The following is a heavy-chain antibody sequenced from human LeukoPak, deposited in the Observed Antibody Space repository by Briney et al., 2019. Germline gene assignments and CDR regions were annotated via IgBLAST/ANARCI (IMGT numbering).Heavy chain of an antibody. D-gene: IGHD5-18*01. CDR3: ARGGYSYNDAFDI. J-gene: IGHJ3*02. V-gene: IGHV4-61*02. CDR2: IYTSGST. Sequence: PSQTLSLTCTVSGGSISSGSYYWSWIRQPAGKGLEWIVRIYTSGSTNYNPSLKSRVTISVDTSRNQFSLKLSSVTAADTAVYYCARGGYSYNDAFDIWGQGTMVTVSS. CDR1: GGSISSGSYY.